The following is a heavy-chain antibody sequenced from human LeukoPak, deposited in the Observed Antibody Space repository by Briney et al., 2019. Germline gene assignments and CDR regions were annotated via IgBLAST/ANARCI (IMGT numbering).Heavy chain of an antibody. Sequence: SETLSLTCTVSGGSISSSSYYWGWIRQPPGKGLEWIGSIYYSGSTYYNPSLKSRFTISVDTSKNQFSLKLSPVTAADTAVYYCARPLGYCSSTSCYHLNWFDPWGQGTLVTVSS. V-gene: IGHV4-39*01. CDR1: GGSISSSSYY. CDR3: ARPLGYCSSTSCYHLNWFDP. J-gene: IGHJ5*02. CDR2: IYYSGST. D-gene: IGHD2-2*01.